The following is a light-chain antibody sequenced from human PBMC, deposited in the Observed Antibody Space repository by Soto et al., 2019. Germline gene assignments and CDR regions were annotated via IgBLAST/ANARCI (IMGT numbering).Light chain of an antibody. CDR2: HAS. J-gene: IGKJ1*01. CDR3: LQYQSYWT. V-gene: IGKV1-5*03. Sequence: DIQMTQSPATLSASVGDRASVTCRASHSISRQLAWYQQKPGKAPNLLIYHASNVETGVPSRFSGSGSGTDFTLIISRVQPDYVANYYWLQYQSYWTFGQGTKVEVK. CDR1: HSISRQ.